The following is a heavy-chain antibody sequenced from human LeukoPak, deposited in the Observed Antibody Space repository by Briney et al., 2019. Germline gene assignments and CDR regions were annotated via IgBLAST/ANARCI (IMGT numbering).Heavy chain of an antibody. V-gene: IGHV4-61*05. CDR1: GDPISGSSYY. CDR2: IYYSGST. CDR3: ARYSSSWSEYFQH. J-gene: IGHJ1*01. Sequence: SETLSLTCTVSGDPISGSSYYWAWIRQPPGKGLEWIGYIYYSGSTNYNPSLKSRVTISVDTSKNQFSLKLSSVTAADTAVYYCARYSSSWSEYFQHWGQGTLVTVSS. D-gene: IGHD6-13*01.